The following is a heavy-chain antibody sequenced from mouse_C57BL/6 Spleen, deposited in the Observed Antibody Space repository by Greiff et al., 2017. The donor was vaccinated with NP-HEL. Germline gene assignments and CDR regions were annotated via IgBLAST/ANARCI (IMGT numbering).Heavy chain of an antibody. CDR1: GYTFTSYW. Sequence: QVQLQQPGAELVKPGASVKMSCKASGYTFTSYWITWVKQRPGQGLEWIGDIYPGSGSTNYNEKFKSKATLTVDTSSSTAYMQLSSLTSEDSAVYFCARESTVVAKFAYWGQGTLVTVSA. CDR2: IYPGSGST. J-gene: IGHJ3*01. V-gene: IGHV1-55*01. CDR3: ARESTVVAKFAY. D-gene: IGHD1-1*01.